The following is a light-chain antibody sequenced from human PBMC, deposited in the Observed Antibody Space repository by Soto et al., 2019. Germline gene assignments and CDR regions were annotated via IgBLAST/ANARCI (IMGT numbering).Light chain of an antibody. J-gene: IGKJ4*01. CDR3: QKYNKWPLT. CDR2: FAS. V-gene: IGKV3-15*01. CDR1: QSVSNN. Sequence: EIVMTQSPATLSVSPGEKATLSCRASQSVSNNLAWYQQKPGQAPRLLIYFASTRATGIPARFSGSGSGTEFTLTISSLQSEDFAVYYWQKYNKWPLTFGGGTKVETK.